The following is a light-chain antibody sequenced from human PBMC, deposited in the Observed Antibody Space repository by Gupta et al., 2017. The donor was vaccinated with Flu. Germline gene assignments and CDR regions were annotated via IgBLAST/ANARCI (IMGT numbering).Light chain of an antibody. CDR1: QDISYY. V-gene: IGKV1-33*01. J-gene: IGKJ5*01. CDR2: DTS. CDR3: QQYDHLPPT. Sequence: PSSLSASIGDRVTIPCQASQDISYYLNWYQQQPGRAPKLLIYDTSNLEAGVPSRFSGSGSGTDFSLTINSLQPEDVATYYCQQYDHLPPTFGQGTRLEIK.